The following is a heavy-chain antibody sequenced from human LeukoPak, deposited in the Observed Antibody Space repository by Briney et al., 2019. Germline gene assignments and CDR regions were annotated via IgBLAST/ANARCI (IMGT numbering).Heavy chain of an antibody. CDR1: GYTFTSYD. CDR2: MNPNSGDT. CDR3: ARGRRYFDCLDYWYFDL. V-gene: IGHV1-8*01. J-gene: IGHJ2*01. Sequence: GASVKVSCKASGYTFTSYDINWVRQATGQGLEWMGWMNPNSGDTGYAQKFQGRVTMTRNTSISTAYMELSSLRSEDTAVYYCARGRRYFDCLDYWYFDLWGRGTLVTVSS. D-gene: IGHD3-9*01.